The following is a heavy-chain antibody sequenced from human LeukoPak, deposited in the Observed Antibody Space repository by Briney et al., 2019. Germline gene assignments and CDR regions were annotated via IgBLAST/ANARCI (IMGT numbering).Heavy chain of an antibody. CDR1: GFTFSSYS. CDR2: ISSSSSYI. CDR3: ARDRVNGDYENYFDY. V-gene: IGHV3-21*01. J-gene: IGHJ4*02. Sequence: PGGSLRLSCAASGFTFSSYSMNWVRQAPGEGLEWVSSISSSSSYIYYADSVKGRFTISRDNAKNSLYLQMNSLRAEDTAAYYCARDRVNGDYENYFDYWGQGTLVTVSS. D-gene: IGHD4-17*01.